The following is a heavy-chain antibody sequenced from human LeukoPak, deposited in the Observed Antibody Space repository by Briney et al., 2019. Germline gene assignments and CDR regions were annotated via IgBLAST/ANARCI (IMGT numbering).Heavy chain of an antibody. CDR1: GFTFSDYY. CDR3: ARGYPVVVVAAQFDY. D-gene: IGHD2-15*01. Sequence: GGSLRLSCAASGFTFSDYYMSWIRQAPGKGLEWVSYISSSGSTIYYADSVKGRFTISRDNAKNSLYLQMNSLRAEDAAVYYCARGYPVVVVAAQFDYWGQGTLVTVSS. V-gene: IGHV3-11*01. CDR2: ISSSGSTI. J-gene: IGHJ4*02.